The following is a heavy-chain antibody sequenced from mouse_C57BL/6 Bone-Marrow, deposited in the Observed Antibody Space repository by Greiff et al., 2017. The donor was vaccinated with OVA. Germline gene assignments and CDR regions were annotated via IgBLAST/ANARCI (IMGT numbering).Heavy chain of an antibody. CDR3: ARSGGVYVS. Sequence: QLQQSGPELVKPGASVKISCKASGYTFTDYYMNWVKQSHGKSLEWIGDINPNNGGTSYNQKFKGKATLTVDKSSSTAYMELRSLTSEDSAVYYCARSGGVYVSWGQVTSVTVSS. CDR1: GYTFTDYY. V-gene: IGHV1-26*01. CDR2: INPNNGGT. D-gene: IGHD2-12*01. J-gene: IGHJ4*01.